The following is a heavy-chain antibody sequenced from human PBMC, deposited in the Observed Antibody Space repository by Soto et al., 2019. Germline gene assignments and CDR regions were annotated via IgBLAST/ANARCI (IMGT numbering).Heavy chain of an antibody. J-gene: IGHJ4*02. V-gene: IGHV4-31*03. CDR3: ARWVEVSLDYFDS. CDR1: GGSISSRSYY. Sequence: SETLSLTCTVSGGSISSRSYYWSWFRQNPGKGLEWIGHIYHSGRTYYNPSLKSRVTISVDTSKNQFSLNLSSVTAADTAVYYCARWVEVSLDYFDSWGQGTPVTVSS. CDR2: IYHSGRT. D-gene: IGHD2-15*01.